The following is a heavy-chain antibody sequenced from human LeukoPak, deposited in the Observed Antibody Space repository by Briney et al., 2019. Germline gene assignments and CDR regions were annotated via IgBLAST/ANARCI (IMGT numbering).Heavy chain of an antibody. J-gene: IGHJ6*03. CDR2: IYTSGST. CDR1: GGSISSYY. V-gene: IGHV4-4*09. CDR3: ARLDRFGANYYYMDV. Sequence: SETLSLTCTVSGGSISSYYWSWIRQPPEKGLEWIGYIYTSGSTNYHPSLKSRVTISEDTSKNQFSLKLNSVTAADTAVYYCARLDRFGANYYYMDVWGKGTSVTVSS. D-gene: IGHD3-10*01.